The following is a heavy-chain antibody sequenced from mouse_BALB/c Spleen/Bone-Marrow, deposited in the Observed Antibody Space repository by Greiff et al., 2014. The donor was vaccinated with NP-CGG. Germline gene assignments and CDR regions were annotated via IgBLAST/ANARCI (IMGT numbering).Heavy chain of an antibody. J-gene: IGHJ1*01. CDR2: INPYNDGT. Sequence: LVESGPELVKPGASVKMSCKASGYTFTSYVIHWVKQKPGQGLEWIGYINPYNDGTKYNEKFKGKATLTSDKSSSTAYMELGTLTSEDSAFYYCARGGYYGTSLYWYFDVWGAGTTVTVSS. CDR1: GYTFTSYV. D-gene: IGHD1-1*01. CDR3: ARGGYYGTSLYWYFDV. V-gene: IGHV1-14*01.